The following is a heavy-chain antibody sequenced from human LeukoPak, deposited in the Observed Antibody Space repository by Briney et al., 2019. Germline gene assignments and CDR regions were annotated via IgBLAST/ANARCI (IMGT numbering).Heavy chain of an antibody. J-gene: IGHJ5*02. V-gene: IGHV4-30-4*08. CDR2: IYYSGST. CDR1: GGSISSYY. Sequence: SETLSLTCTVSGGSISSYYWSWIRQPPGKGLEWIGYIYYSGSTYYNPSLKSRVTISVDTSKNQFSLKLSSVTAADTAVYYCARGYGQVVIRWFDPWGQGTLVTVSS. CDR3: ARGYGQVVIRWFDP. D-gene: IGHD3-22*01.